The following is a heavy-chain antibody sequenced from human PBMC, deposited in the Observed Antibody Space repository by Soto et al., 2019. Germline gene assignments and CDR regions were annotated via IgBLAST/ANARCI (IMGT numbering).Heavy chain of an antibody. J-gene: IGHJ3*02. CDR2: ISYDGSNK. V-gene: IGHV3-30*18. Sequence: QVQLVESGGGVVQPGRSLRLSCAASGFTFSSYGMHWVRQAPGKGLEWVAVISYDGSNKYYADSVKGRFTIYRDNSKNTLYLQMNSLRAEDTAVYYCAKDFRYDYIWGSYPGPLGFGAFDIWGQGTMVTVAS. D-gene: IGHD3-16*02. CDR1: GFTFSSYG. CDR3: AKDFRYDYIWGSYPGPLGFGAFDI.